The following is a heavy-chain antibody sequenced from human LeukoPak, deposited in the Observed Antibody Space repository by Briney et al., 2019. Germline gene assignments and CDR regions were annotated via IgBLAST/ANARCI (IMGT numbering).Heavy chain of an antibody. CDR1: GYTFTSYD. CDR3: ARGPTDYDNLTGYYLGLQNYYYYGMDV. J-gene: IGHJ6*02. Sequence: GASVKVSCKASGYTFTSYDSNWVRQATGQGLEWMGWMNPNSGNTAYAQKFQGRVTMTRNTSISTAYMELSSLRSEDTAVYYCARGPTDYDNLTGYYLGLQNYYYYGMDVWGQGTTVTVSS. D-gene: IGHD3-9*01. CDR2: MNPNSGNT. V-gene: IGHV1-8*01.